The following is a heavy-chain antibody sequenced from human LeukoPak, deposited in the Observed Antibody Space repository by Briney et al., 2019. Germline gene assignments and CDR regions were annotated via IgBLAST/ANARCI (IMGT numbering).Heavy chain of an antibody. V-gene: IGHV1-3*01. Sequence: ASVKVSCKASGYTLTSYAMHWVRQAPGQRLEWMGWINAGNGNTKYSQKFQGRVTITRDTSASTAYMELSSLRSEDTAVYYCARSPPSGIVGATVSDFDYWGQGTLVTVSS. J-gene: IGHJ4*02. CDR1: GYTLTSYA. CDR3: ARSPPSGIVGATVSDFDY. D-gene: IGHD1-26*01. CDR2: INAGNGNT.